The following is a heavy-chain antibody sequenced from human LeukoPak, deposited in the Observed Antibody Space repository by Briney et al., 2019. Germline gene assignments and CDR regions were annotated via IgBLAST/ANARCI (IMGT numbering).Heavy chain of an antibody. CDR2: ISGSGGSR. J-gene: IGHJ4*02. D-gene: IGHD3-22*01. CDR3: AKDSRADSRGYYYEGDFDY. V-gene: IGHV3-23*01. CDR1: GFTFSYYA. Sequence: PGGSLRLSCAASGFTFSYYAMAWVRQAPGKGLEWVSTISGSGGSRYYVGSVKGRFTISRDNSRNTVDLQMNSLGAEDTAVYYCAKDSRADSRGYYYEGDFDYWGQGTLVTVSS.